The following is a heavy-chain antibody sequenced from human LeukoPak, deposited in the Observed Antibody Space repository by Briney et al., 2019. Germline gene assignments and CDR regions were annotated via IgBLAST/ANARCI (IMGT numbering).Heavy chain of an antibody. CDR2: INPNSGGT. Sequence: ASVKVSCKASGYTFTGYYMHWVRQAPGQGLEWMAWINPNSGGTNSAQKFQGRVTMTRDTSISTAYMELSGLRSDDTAVYYCASALIAVDGTSFDSWGQGTLVTVSS. J-gene: IGHJ4*02. D-gene: IGHD6-19*01. CDR3: ASALIAVDGTSFDS. V-gene: IGHV1-2*02. CDR1: GYTFTGYY.